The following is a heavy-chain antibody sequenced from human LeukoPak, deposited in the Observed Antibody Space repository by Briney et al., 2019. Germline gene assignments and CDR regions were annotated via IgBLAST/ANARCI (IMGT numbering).Heavy chain of an antibody. CDR3: ARLWFGELLSTNWFDP. Sequence: GASVKVSCKTSGYTFTSYGISWVRQAPGQGLEWMGWISAYNGNTNYAQKFQGRVTITADESTSTAYMELSSLRSEDTAVYYCARLWFGELLSTNWFDPWGQGTLVTVSS. CDR2: ISAYNGNT. V-gene: IGHV1-18*01. D-gene: IGHD3-10*01. J-gene: IGHJ5*02. CDR1: GYTFTSYG.